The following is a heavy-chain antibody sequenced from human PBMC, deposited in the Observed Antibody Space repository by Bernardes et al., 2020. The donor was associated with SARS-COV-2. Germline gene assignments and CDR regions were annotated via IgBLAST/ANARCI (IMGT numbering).Heavy chain of an antibody. CDR2: ITDSGDST. CDR1: GFTFSSYT. Sequence: GGSLRLSCEVSGFTFSSYTMNWVRQAPGKGLEWVSTITDSGDSTYYADSVKGRFTISRDNSKDRLYLQMNSLRAEDTAVYFCAKRRVEWELLHYFDYWGQGTLLTVSS. J-gene: IGHJ4*02. V-gene: IGHV3-23*01. D-gene: IGHD1-26*01. CDR3: AKRRVEWELLHYFDY.